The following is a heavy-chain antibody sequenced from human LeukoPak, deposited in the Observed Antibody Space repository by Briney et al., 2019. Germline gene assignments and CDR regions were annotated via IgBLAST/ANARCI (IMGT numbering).Heavy chain of an antibody. Sequence: SETLSLTCSVSGGSTNDYYWNWVRQPPGRGLEWIGYIYTDGSTYYNPSLKSRVIISVVTSKSQCSLKLTSVTAADTAVYYCVRGDYGLFDYWGQGTLVTVSS. D-gene: IGHD4-17*01. V-gene: IGHV4-4*09. CDR3: VRGDYGLFDY. CDR1: GGSTNDYY. J-gene: IGHJ4*02. CDR2: IYTDGST.